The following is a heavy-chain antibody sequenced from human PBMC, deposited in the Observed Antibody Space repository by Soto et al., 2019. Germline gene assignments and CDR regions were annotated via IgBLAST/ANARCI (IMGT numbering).Heavy chain of an antibody. J-gene: IGHJ4*02. D-gene: IGHD6-13*01. CDR3: ARRYGSSFDY. CDR1: GCSISSYY. CDR2: IYYSGST. V-gene: IGHV4-59*08. Sequence: PSEALSLTCTVSGCSISSYYWTWIRQPPGKGLEWIGYIYYSGSTNYNPSLKSRVTISVDTSKNQFSLKLSSVTAADTAVYYCARRYGSSFDYWGQGTLVTVS.